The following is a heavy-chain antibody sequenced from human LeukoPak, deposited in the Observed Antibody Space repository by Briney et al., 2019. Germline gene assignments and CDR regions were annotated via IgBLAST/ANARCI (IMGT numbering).Heavy chain of an antibody. Sequence: GASVKVSCKASGYTFTGYYMHWVRQAPGQGLEWMGRINPNSGGTNYAQKFQGRVTMTRDTSISTAYMELSRLRSDDTAVYYCARGPPDRADIVVVPAGALDIWGQGTMVTVSS. CDR1: GYTFTGYY. CDR3: ARGPPDRADIVVVPAGALDI. CDR2: INPNSGGT. D-gene: IGHD2-2*01. V-gene: IGHV1-2*06. J-gene: IGHJ3*02.